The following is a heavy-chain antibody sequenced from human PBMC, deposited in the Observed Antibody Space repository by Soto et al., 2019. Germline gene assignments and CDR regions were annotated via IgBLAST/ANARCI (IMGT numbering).Heavy chain of an antibody. Sequence: QVQLQESGPGLVKPSQILSLTCTVSDGSISSGGYYWSWIRQHPGKGLEWIGYIYNSGSTYYNPSLQSRVTISADTTKNQFSLKLSSVTAADTAVYYCPRDTAPWGQGTLVTVS. CDR2: IYNSGST. CDR1: DGSISSGGYY. CDR3: PRDTAP. V-gene: IGHV4-31*03. J-gene: IGHJ5*02.